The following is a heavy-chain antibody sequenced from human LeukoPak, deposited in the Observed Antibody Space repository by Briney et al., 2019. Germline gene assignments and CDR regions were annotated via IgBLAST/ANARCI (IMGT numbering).Heavy chain of an antibody. CDR2: ISYSGST. CDR3: AREGTAGTNLNWFDP. J-gene: IGHJ5*02. D-gene: IGHD1-1*01. V-gene: IGHV4-59*01. CDR1: GGSISSYY. Sequence: SETLSLTCTVSGGSISSYYWSWIRQPPGKGLEWIGFISYSGSTNFNPSLKSRVTISVDTSKNQFSLKLSSVTAADTAVYYCAREGTAGTNLNWFDPWGQGTLVTVSS.